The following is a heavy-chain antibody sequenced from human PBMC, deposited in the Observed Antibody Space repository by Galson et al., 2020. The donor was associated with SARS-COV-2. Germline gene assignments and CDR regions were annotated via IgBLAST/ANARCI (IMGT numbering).Heavy chain of an antibody. V-gene: IGHV4-31*03. J-gene: IGHJ4*02. CDR3: ARDRGYCSGGPCYEIDY. CDR1: GGSISTGGYY. Sequence: SQTLSLTCTVSGGSISTGGYYWTWIRQHPGKGLEWIGYISYSGSTYYNPSLKSRVTISVDTSKKQFSLKLSSVTAADTAVYYCARDRGYCSGGPCYEIDYWGQGTLVTVSS. CDR2: ISYSGST. D-gene: IGHD2-15*01.